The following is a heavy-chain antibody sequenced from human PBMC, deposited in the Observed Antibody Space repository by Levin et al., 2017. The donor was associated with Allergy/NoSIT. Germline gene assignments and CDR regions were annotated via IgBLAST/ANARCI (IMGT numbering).Heavy chain of an antibody. Sequence: PGGSLRLSCAASGFTFSDYYMSWIRQAPGKGLVWVSYISSSGSTIYYADSVKGRFTISRDNAKNSLYLQMNSLRAEDTAVYYCAREGDTSWPWPSYYYYGMDVWGQGTTVTVSS. J-gene: IGHJ6*02. CDR3: AREGDTSWPWPSYYYYGMDV. V-gene: IGHV3-11*01. D-gene: IGHD2-21*01. CDR1: GFTFSDYY. CDR2: ISSSGSTI.